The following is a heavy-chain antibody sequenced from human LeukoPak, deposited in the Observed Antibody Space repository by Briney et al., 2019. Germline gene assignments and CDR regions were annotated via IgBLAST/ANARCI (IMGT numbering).Heavy chain of an antibody. CDR3: ARVGIADRHFAS. J-gene: IGHJ5*02. CDR1: GGSISGFY. CDR2: MYYSGST. V-gene: IGHV4-59*12. D-gene: IGHD6-6*01. Sequence: SETLSLTCTVSGGSISGFYWNWIRQPPGKGLEWIGSMYYSGSTYYNPSLKSRVTISVDTSKNQFSLKLSSVGAADTAMYYCARVGIADRHFASWGQGTLVTVSS.